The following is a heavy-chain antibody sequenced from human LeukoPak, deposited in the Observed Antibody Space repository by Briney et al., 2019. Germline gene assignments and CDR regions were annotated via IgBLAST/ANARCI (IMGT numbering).Heavy chain of an antibody. V-gene: IGHV1-8*01. CDR3: ARVGPRKYSSSWWWDYYYGMDV. J-gene: IGHJ6*02. Sequence: ASVKVSCKASGYTFTSYDINWVRQATGQGLEWMGWMNPNSGNTGYAQKFQGRVTMTRNTSISTAYMELSSLRSEDTAVYYCARVGPRKYSSSWWWDYYYGMDVWGQGTTVTVSS. CDR1: GYTFTSYD. CDR2: MNPNSGNT. D-gene: IGHD6-13*01.